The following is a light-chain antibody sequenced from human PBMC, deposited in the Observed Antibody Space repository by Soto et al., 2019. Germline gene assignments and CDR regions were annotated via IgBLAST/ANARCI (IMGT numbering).Light chain of an antibody. Sequence: QSALTQPASVSGSPGQSITISCTGTSIGVGGYNCVCWYQQHPGKAPKLMIYEDSNRPSGVSNRFSGSKSGNTASLTISGLQAEDEADYYCSSYTSSATPLVFGGGTKVTVL. J-gene: IGLJ2*01. V-gene: IGLV2-14*01. CDR1: SIGVGGYNC. CDR3: SSYTSSATPLV. CDR2: EDS.